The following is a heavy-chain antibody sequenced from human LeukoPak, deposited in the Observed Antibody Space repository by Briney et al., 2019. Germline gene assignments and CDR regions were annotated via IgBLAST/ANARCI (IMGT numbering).Heavy chain of an antibody. CDR2: INPTGGST. D-gene: IGHD4-17*01. V-gene: IGHV1-46*01. Sequence: ASVKVSCKASGYTFTSYYMHWVRQPPGQGLEWMGIINPTGGSTSYAQKYRGRVNMTRDTSTSTVYMEVSSLRSEDTALYYCARGNGDYGGGFDYWGQVTLVTVSS. CDR3: ARGNGDYGGGFDY. CDR1: GYTFTSYY. J-gene: IGHJ4*02.